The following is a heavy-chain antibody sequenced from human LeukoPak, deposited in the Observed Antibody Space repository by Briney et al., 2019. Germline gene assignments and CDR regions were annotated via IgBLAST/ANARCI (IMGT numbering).Heavy chain of an antibody. D-gene: IGHD6-13*01. CDR3: ARVTLGAAAQWDYYYYYYGMDV. V-gene: IGHV1-69*13. Sequence: SVKVSCKASGGTFSSYAISWVRQAPGQGLEWMGGIIPIFGTANYAQKFQGRVTITADESTSTAYMELSSLRSEDTAVYYCARVTLGAAAQWDYYYYYYGMDVWSQGTTVTVSS. J-gene: IGHJ6*02. CDR2: IIPIFGTA. CDR1: GGTFSSYA.